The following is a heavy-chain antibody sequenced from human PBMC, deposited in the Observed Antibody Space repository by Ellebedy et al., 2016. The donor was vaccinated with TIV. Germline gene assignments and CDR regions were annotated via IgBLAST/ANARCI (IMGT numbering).Heavy chain of an antibody. CDR2: IGGGPT. V-gene: IGHV3-23*01. CDR3: AKDQVAGDGRWVFDS. D-gene: IGHD5-24*01. Sequence: GESLKISCVASGFTFNTYAMSWVRQAPGKGLEWASTIGGGPTFYADSVEGRFTISRDNSKNILYLQMNSLRAEDTAIYYCAKDQVAGDGRWVFDSWGQGTVVTVSS. CDR1: GFTFNTYA. J-gene: IGHJ3*01.